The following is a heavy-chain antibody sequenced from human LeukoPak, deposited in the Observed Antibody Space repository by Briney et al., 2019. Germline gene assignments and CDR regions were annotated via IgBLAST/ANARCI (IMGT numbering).Heavy chain of an antibody. CDR3: ARDSTWLLDY. CDR2: IKEDGTVK. V-gene: IGHV3-7*03. Sequence: GGSLRLSCTASGFTFRSHWMTWVRQPPGKGLEWVANIKEDGTVKYYVDSVKGRFTISRDNTKNIMYLEMNSLRADDTAVYFCARDSTWLLDYWGQGTLITVSS. D-gene: IGHD6-19*01. CDR1: GFTFRSHW. J-gene: IGHJ4*02.